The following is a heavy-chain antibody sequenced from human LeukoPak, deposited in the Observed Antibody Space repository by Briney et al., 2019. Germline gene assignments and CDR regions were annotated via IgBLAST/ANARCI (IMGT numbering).Heavy chain of an antibody. V-gene: IGHV3-21*01. CDR3: ARRAPYFDY. J-gene: IGHJ4*02. Sequence: GGSLRLSCAASGFTFSSYSMNWVRQAPGQGLEWVSSISSSSYIYYADSVKGRFTISRDNAKNSLYPQMNSLRAEDTAVYYCARRAPYFDYWGQGTLVTVSS. CDR1: GFTFSSYS. CDR2: ISSSSYI.